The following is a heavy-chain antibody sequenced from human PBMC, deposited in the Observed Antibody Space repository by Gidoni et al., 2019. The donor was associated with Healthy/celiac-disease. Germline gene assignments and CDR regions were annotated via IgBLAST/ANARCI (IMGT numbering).Heavy chain of an antibody. CDR1: GCSISSSRYS. V-gene: IGHV4-39*01. J-gene: IGHJ3*02. CDR2: IYYSGST. Sequence: HLQLQESCPGLVKPSSTLSLTCTVSGCSISSSRYSWGWIRQPPGKGLEWIGSIYYSGSTYYNPSLKSRVTISVETSKNQFSLKLSSVNDADTAVYYGARTLPRGSSGYYYVTAFDIWGQGTMVTVSS. CDR3: ARTLPRGSSGYYYVTAFDI. D-gene: IGHD3-22*01.